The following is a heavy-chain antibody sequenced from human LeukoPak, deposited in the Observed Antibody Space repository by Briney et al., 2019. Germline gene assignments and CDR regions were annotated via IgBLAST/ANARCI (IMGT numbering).Heavy chain of an antibody. CDR3: ARKNYCSGGSCYSRGWFDP. Sequence: ASVKVSCKASEYTFTSYDINWVRQATGQGLEWMGWMNPNSGNTVCAQKFQGRVTMTRDTSISTAYMELSSLRSEDTAMYYCARKNYCSGGSCYSRGWFDPWGQGTLVTVSS. CDR1: EYTFTSYD. D-gene: IGHD2-15*01. V-gene: IGHV1-8*01. J-gene: IGHJ5*02. CDR2: MNPNSGNT.